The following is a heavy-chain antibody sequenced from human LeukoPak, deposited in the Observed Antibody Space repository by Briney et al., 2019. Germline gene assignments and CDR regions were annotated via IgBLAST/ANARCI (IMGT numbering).Heavy chain of an antibody. J-gene: IGHJ4*02. V-gene: IGHV1-2*02. CDR1: GYTFTGYY. CDR3: ARIPLNLQDY. CDR2: INPNSGDT. Sequence: ASVKVSCKASGYTFTGYYIHWVRQAPGQGLEWMGWINPNSGDTHYALKFQGRVAMTSDTSINTAYMDLSSLKSDDTAVYYCARIPLNLQDYWGQGTLVTVSS.